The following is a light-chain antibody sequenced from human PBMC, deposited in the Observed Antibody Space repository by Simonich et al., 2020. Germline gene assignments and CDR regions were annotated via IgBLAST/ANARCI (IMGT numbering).Light chain of an antibody. CDR1: QSVLYSSNNKNY. V-gene: IGKV4-1*01. CDR3: QQYYSTPLT. J-gene: IGKJ4*01. Sequence: IVMTQSPDSLAVSLGERDTINCKSSQSVLYSSNNKNYLAWYQQKPGQPPKLLIYWAPTRESGVPARFSGSGSGTDFTLTISRLKAEDVAVYYCQQYYSTPLTFGGGTKVEIK. CDR2: WAP.